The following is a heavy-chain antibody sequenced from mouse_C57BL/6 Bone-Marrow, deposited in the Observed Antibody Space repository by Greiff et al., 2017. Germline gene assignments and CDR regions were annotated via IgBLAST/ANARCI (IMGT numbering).Heavy chain of an antibody. CDR3: AGANSDPYYYAMDY. CDR1: GYTFTSYW. V-gene: IGHV1-59*01. Sequence: QVQLQQPGAELVRPGTSVKLSCKASGYTFTSYWMHWVKQRPGQGLEWIGVIDPSDSYTNYNQKFKGKATLTVDTSSSTAYMQLSSLTSEDSAVYYCAGANSDPYYYAMDYWAQGTSVTVSS. J-gene: IGHJ4*01. CDR2: IDPSDSYT. D-gene: IGHD4-1*01.